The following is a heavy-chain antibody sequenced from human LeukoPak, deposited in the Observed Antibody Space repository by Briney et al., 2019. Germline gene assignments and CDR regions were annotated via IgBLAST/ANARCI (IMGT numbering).Heavy chain of an antibody. Sequence: SETLSLTCAVYGGSFSGYYWSWIRQPPGKGLEWIREINHSGSTNYNPSLKSRVTISVDTSKNQFSLKLSSVTAADTAVYYCNYDILTGTLTMDVWGQGTTVTVSS. CDR2: INHSGST. D-gene: IGHD3-9*01. CDR1: GGSFSGYY. CDR3: NYDILTGTLTMDV. V-gene: IGHV4-34*01. J-gene: IGHJ6*02.